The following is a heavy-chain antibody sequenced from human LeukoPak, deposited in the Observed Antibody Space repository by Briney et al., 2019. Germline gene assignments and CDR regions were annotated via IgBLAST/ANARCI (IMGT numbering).Heavy chain of an antibody. CDR2: MNPNSGNT. J-gene: IGHJ4*02. CDR3: ARVGSGSGGYFFDY. V-gene: IGHV1-8*01. CDR1: GHTFTSYD. Sequence: ASVKVSCKASGHTFTSYDINWVRQATGQGLEWMGWMNPNSGNTGYAQKFQGRVTMTRNTSISTAYMELSSLRSEDTAVYYCARVGSGSGGYFFDYWGQGTLVTVSS. D-gene: IGHD3-10*01.